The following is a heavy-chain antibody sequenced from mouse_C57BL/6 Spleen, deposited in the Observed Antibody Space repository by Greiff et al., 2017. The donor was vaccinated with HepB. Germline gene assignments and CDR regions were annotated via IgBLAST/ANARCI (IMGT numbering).Heavy chain of an antibody. CDR1: GYTFTSYW. CDR2: IDPSDSYT. V-gene: IGHV1-69*01. J-gene: IGHJ1*03. Sequence: VQLQQPGAELVMPGASVKLSCKASGYTFTSYWMHWVKQRPGQGLEWIGEIDPSDSYTNYNQKFKGKSTLTVDKSSSTAYMQLSSLTSEDSAVYYCARGDYYGSRRYFDVWGTGTTVTVSS. CDR3: ARGDYYGSRRYFDV. D-gene: IGHD1-1*01.